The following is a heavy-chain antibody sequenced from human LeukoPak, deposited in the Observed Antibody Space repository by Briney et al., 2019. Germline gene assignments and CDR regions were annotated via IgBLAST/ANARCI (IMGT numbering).Heavy chain of an antibody. J-gene: IGHJ2*01. CDR2: INHSGST. CDR3: AREVPAGLKGYWYFDL. CDR1: GGSFSGYY. Sequence: PSETLSLTCAVYGGSFSGYYWSWIRQPPGKGLEWIGEINHSGSTNYNPSLKSRVTISVDTSKNQFSLKLSSVTAADTAVYYCAREVPAGLKGYWYFDLWGRGTLVTVSS. D-gene: IGHD2-2*01. V-gene: IGHV4-34*01.